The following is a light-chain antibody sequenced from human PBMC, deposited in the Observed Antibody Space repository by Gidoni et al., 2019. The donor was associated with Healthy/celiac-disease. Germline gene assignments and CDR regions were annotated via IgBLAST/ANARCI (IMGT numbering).Light chain of an antibody. CDR2: GKN. J-gene: IGLJ2*01. Sequence: SVALGQTVRITCQGDSLRSYYASWYQQKPGQAPVLVIYGKNNRPSGILDRFAGSSSGNTDSLTITGAQAEDEADYYCNSRDSSGNHLVFGGGTKLTVL. V-gene: IGLV3-19*01. CDR1: SLRSYY. CDR3: NSRDSSGNHLV.